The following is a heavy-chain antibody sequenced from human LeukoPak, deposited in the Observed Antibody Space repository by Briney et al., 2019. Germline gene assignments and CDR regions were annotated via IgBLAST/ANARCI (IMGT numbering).Heavy chain of an antibody. V-gene: IGHV1-2*02. CDR2: INPNSGGT. CDR1: GYTFTDYY. J-gene: IGHJ5*02. CDR3: ARKVVVVVASWNWFDP. D-gene: IGHD2-15*01. Sequence: GASVKVSCKASGYTFTDYYMHWVRQAPGQGLEWMGWINPNSGGTNYAQKFQGRVTMTRDTSISTAYMELSRLRSDDTAVYYCARKVVVVVASWNWFDPWGQGTLVTVSS.